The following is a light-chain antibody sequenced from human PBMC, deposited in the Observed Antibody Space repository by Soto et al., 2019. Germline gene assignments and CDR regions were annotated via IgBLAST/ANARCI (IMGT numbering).Light chain of an antibody. CDR1: QSVRRY. CDR3: QQRINCYIS. J-gene: IGKJ5*01. CDR2: DTS. V-gene: IGKV3-11*01. Sequence: EIVLTQSPATLSLSPGERATLSCRASQSVRRYLAWYQQKPGQAPRLLIYDTSNRATGIPARFSCSGSGTDFTLTISNIEPEDFAVYHCQQRINCYISVGRETRMDIK.